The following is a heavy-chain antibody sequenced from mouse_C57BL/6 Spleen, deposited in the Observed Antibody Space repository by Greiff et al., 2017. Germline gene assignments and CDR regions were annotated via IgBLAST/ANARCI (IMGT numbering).Heavy chain of an antibody. D-gene: IGHD1-1*01. Sequence: VQLKQSGPELVKPGASMKISCKASGYAFSSSWMNWVKQRPGKGLEWIGRIYPGDGDTNYNGKFKGKATLTADKSSSTAYMQLSSLTSEDSAVYFCARRFITTVVATTDWYFDVWGTGTTVTVSS. V-gene: IGHV1-82*01. CDR3: ARRFITTVVATTDWYFDV. CDR1: GYAFSSSW. J-gene: IGHJ1*03. CDR2: IYPGDGDT.